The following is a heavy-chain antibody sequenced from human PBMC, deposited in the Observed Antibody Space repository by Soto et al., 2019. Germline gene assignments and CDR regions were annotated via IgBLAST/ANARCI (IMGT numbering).Heavy chain of an antibody. CDR2: ISTYNGDT. V-gene: IGHV1-18*01. Sequence: ASVKVSCKASGYTFTSYAMHWVRQAPGQRLEWMGWISTYNGDTNYAQTFQGRATMTTDTSTSTVHMEVRSLRSDDTAVYYCAREGVAPYYYYGMDVWGQGTPVTVSS. J-gene: IGHJ6*02. CDR3: AREGVAPYYYYGMDV. CDR1: GYTFTSYA. D-gene: IGHD5-12*01.